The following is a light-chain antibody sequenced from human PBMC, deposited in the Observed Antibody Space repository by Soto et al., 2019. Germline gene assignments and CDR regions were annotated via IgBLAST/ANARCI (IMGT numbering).Light chain of an antibody. V-gene: IGLV3-21*02. CDR3: QVWDSSSDHVV. CDR2: DDS. J-gene: IGLJ2*01. CDR1: NIRSKS. Sequence: SYELTQPRSVSVAPGQTARITCGGNNIRSKSVHWYQQKPGQAPVLVVYDDSDRPSGIPERFSGSNSGNTATLTISRVEAGDEADYYCQVWDSSSDHVVFGGGTKVTVL.